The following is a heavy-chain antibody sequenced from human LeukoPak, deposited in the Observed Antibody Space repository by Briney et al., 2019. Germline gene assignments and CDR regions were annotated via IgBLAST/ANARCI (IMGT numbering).Heavy chain of an antibody. CDR3: ARAVAADFDY. Sequence: GASVTVSRKSSGGTFSSYAISWVRQAPGQGLEWMGRIIPILGMATYAQKFQGRVTITADKSTSTAYMELSSLRSEDTAVYYCARAVAADFDYWGQGTLVTVSS. V-gene: IGHV1-69*04. D-gene: IGHD6-19*01. CDR1: GGTFSSYA. J-gene: IGHJ4*02. CDR2: IIPILGMA.